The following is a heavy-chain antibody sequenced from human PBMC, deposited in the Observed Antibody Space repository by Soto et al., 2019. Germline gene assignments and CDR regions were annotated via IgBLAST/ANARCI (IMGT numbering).Heavy chain of an antibody. D-gene: IGHD6-13*01. V-gene: IGHV1-46*01. CDR2: INPSGGST. J-gene: IGHJ4*02. CDR3: ARVLILSSSWSLDV. CDR1: GCTFPGSP. Sequence: ASLEVSCKTSGCTFPGSPMHWVRQAPAQLLEWMGIINPSGGSTSYAQKFQGRVTMTRDTATSTVYMEMSSLRSEDTAVYYCARVLILSSSWSLDVWGQGTMVTFSS.